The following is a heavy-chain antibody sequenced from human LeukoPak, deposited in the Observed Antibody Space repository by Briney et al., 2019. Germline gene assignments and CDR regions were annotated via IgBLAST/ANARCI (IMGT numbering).Heavy chain of an antibody. CDR3: AKTYYDFWSGYFSGEHFDY. CDR1: GFTFSSYA. V-gene: IGHV3-23*01. CDR2: ISGSGGST. Sequence: GGSLRLSCAASGFTFSSYAMSWVRQAPGKGLEWVSAISGSGGSTYYADSVKGRFTISRDNSKNTLYLQMNSLRAEDTAAYYCAKTYYDFWSGYFSGEHFDYWGQETLVTVSS. J-gene: IGHJ4*02. D-gene: IGHD3-3*01.